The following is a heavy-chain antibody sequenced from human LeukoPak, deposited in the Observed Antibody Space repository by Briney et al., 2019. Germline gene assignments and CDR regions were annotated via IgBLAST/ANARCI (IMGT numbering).Heavy chain of an antibody. CDR3: ARHGYYYYYMDV. CDR1: GGSISSSSYY. Sequence: SETLSLTCTVSGGSISSSSYYWGWLRQPPGKGLEWIGSIYYSGSTYYNPSLKSRVTISVDTSKNQFSLKLSSVTAADTAVYYCARHGYYYYYMDVWGKGTTVTVSS. CDR2: IYYSGST. J-gene: IGHJ6*03. V-gene: IGHV4-39*01.